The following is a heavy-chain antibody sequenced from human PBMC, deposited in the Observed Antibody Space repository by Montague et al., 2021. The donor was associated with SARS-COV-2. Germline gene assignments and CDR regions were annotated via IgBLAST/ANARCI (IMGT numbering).Heavy chain of an antibody. CDR2: IDWDGDK. CDR3: ARGPSDTYYYNGMDV. J-gene: IGHJ6*02. Sequence: PPLVKPTQTLTLTCTFSGFSLSTSGMCMTWIRQPPGKALERLARIDWDGDKYYNTSLKSRLTISKDTSKNLVVLTMTNMDPVDTATYYCARGPSDTYYYNGMDVWGRGTTVTVSS. CDR1: GFSLSTSGMC. V-gene: IGHV2-70*11.